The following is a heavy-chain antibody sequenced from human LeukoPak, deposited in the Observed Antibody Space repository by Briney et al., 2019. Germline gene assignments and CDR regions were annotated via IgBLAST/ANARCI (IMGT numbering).Heavy chain of an antibody. CDR1: GFTFSNYA. CDR2: ISGSGGTT. Sequence: PGGSLRLSCAASGFTFSNYAMGWVRQAPGKGLEWVSIISGSGGTTYFADSVKGRFTISKDNSKNTLYLQMSSLRAEDTAIYFCAKDPNGDYIGTFDIWGQGTMVTVSS. CDR3: AKDPNGDYIGTFDI. V-gene: IGHV3-23*01. D-gene: IGHD4-17*01. J-gene: IGHJ3*02.